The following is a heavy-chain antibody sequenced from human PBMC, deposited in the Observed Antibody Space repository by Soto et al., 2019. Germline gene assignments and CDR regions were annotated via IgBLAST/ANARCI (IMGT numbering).Heavy chain of an antibody. D-gene: IGHD3-22*01. CDR3: AGRRELSMIVVDRIGFDP. V-gene: IGHV4-39*01. J-gene: IGHJ5*02. Sequence: QLQLQEPGPGLVKPSETLSLTCTVSCGSISSSSYYWGWIRQPPGKGLEWIGSFYYSGSTYYNPSLKSLVGICVDTSKTQFSRKLSSVTAADTAVYYCAGRRELSMIVVDRIGFDPWGQGTLVSVSS. CDR1: CGSISSSSYY. CDR2: FYYSGST.